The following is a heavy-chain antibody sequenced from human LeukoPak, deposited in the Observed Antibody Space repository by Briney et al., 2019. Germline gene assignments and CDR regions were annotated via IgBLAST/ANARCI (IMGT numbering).Heavy chain of an antibody. CDR1: GGTFISYA. J-gene: IGHJ3*02. V-gene: IGHV1-69*05. Sequence: SVKVSCKASGGTFISYAISWVRQAPGQGLEWMGGIIPIFGTANYAQKFQGRVTITTDESTSTAYMELSSLRSEDTAVYYCARDRRTVVVPGAFDIWGQGTMVTVSS. D-gene: IGHD2-21*01. CDR2: IIPIFGTA. CDR3: ARDRRTVVVPGAFDI.